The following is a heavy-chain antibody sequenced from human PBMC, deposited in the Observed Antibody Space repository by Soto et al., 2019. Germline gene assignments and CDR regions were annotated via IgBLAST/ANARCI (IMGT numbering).Heavy chain of an antibody. V-gene: IGHV1-69*02. Sequence: QVQLVQSGAEVKKPGSSVKVSCKASGGTFSSYTISWVRPAPGQGLEWMGRIIPILGIANYAQNFQGRITITAEKSTSTAYMELSSLRSADTAVYYCATRIVVAGRYWYFDLWGRGTLVTVSS. CDR1: GGTFSSYT. D-gene: IGHD6-19*01. CDR3: ATRIVVAGRYWYFDL. CDR2: IIPILGIA. J-gene: IGHJ2*01.